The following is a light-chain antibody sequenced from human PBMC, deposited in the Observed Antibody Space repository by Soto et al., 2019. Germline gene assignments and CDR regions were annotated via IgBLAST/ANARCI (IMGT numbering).Light chain of an antibody. Sequence: DIQMNQSPSSVSASVGDRVTITCRASQGISSWLAWYQQKPGKAPNLLIYASSSLQSGVQSRFSGSGAGTDVTLTISSLQPEDFATYYGQRTNSFPTFGGGTQVEIK. V-gene: IGKV1D-12*01. CDR3: QRTNSFPT. CDR2: ASS. J-gene: IGKJ4*01. CDR1: QGISSW.